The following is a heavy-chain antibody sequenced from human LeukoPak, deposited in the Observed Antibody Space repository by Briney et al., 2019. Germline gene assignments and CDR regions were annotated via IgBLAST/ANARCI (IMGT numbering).Heavy chain of an antibody. CDR1: GFTFSSYA. CDR2: ISFDSSYK. CDR3: AREEAAVRAFDI. Sequence: PGGSLRLSCAASGFTFSSYAMNCVRQAPGKGLEWVTVISFDSSYKYYADSVKVRFTISRDNSKNTLFLQMNSLRAEDTAVYFCAREEAAVRAFDIWGQGTMVTVSS. V-gene: IGHV3-30-3*01. D-gene: IGHD6-13*01. J-gene: IGHJ3*02.